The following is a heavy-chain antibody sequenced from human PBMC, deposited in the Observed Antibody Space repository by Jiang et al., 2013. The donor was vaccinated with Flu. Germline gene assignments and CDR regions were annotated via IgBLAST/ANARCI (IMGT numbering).Heavy chain of an antibody. CDR2: ISNGGANT. CDR3: AKGMDPIVATSDY. V-gene: IGHV3-23*01. Sequence: VQLLESGGSLVQPGGSLRLSCAASGFTFSSYALSWVRQAPGKGLEWVSTISNGGANTYYADSVKGRFTISRDNSKNTLYLQMNSLRADDTAVYYCAKGMDPIVATSDYWGQGNPGHRLL. D-gene: IGHD5-12*01. CDR1: GFTFSSYA. J-gene: IGHJ4*02.